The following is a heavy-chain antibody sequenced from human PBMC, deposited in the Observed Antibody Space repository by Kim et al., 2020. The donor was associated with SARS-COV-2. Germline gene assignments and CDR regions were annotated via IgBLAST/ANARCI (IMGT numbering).Heavy chain of an antibody. CDR3: AGVSGGDFVRDF. CDR2: T. J-gene: IGHJ4*02. V-gene: IGHV4-31*02. D-gene: IGHD2-21*02. Sequence: TYYNPSLTSRVTISVDTSKNQFSQKLNSVPAADTAVYYCAGVSGGDFVRDFWGQGTLVTVSS.